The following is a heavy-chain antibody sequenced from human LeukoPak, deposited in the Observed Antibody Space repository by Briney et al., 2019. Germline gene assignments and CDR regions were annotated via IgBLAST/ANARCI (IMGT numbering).Heavy chain of an antibody. D-gene: IGHD4-17*01. J-gene: IGHJ5*02. V-gene: IGHV4-59*12. Sequence: SETLSLTCTVSGGSISSYYWTWIRQPPGKGLEWIGSIYHSGSTYYNPSLKSRVTISVDTSKNQFSLKLSSVTAADTAVYYCARGPLTMTRGFDPWGQGTLVTVSS. CDR3: ARGPLTMTRGFDP. CDR1: GGSISSYY. CDR2: IYHSGST.